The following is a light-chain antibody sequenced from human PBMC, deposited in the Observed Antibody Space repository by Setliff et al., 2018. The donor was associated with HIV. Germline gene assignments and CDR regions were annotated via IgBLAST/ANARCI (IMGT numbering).Light chain of an antibody. V-gene: IGLV1-51*01. CDR1: SSNIGNNY. Sequence: VLTQPPSVSAAPGQKVTISCSGSSSNIGNNYVSWYQQLPGTGPKVLIYDDNKRPSGIPDRFSGSKSGTSATLGITGLQTGDEADYYCGTWDSSLSAVVFGGGTKVTVL. CDR3: GTWDSSLSAVV. J-gene: IGLJ2*01. CDR2: DDN.